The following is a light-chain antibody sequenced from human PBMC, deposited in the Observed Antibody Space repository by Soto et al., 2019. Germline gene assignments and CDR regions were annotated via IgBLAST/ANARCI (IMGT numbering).Light chain of an antibody. Sequence: DIQMTQSPSSLSASVGDRVTITCRASQSSSNDLSWYQQKPGKAPKLLIYAASSLQSGVPSRCSGGGSGTDFTLTISSLQPEDFATYYGHQSVSSPQITFGQGTRLEIK. J-gene: IGKJ5*01. CDR2: AAS. V-gene: IGKV1-39*01. CDR3: HQSVSSPQIT. CDR1: QSSSND.